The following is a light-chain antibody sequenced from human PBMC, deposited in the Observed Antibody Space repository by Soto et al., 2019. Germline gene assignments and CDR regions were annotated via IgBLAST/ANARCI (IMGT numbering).Light chain of an antibody. CDR1: SSNIGKNY. V-gene: IGLV1-51*01. CDR3: GTWDDSLSAVV. CDR2: DNN. Sequence: QSVLTQSPSVSAAPGQTVTISCSGNSSNIGKNYVSWYQQFPGTAPKFLIYDNNKRASGIPDRFSGSKSGTSATLGITGLQTGDEADYYCGTWDDSLSAVVFGGGTKVTVL. J-gene: IGLJ2*01.